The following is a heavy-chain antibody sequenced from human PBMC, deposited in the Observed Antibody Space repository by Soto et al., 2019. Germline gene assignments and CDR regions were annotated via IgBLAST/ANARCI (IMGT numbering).Heavy chain of an antibody. CDR2: IYYSGST. D-gene: IGHD3-22*01. Sequence: PSETLSLTCTVSGGSISSGGYYWSWIRQHPGKGLEWIGYIYYSGSTYYNPSLKSRVTISVDTSKNQFSLKLSSVTAADTAVYYCARGLYYYDSSGYYYQVPDWFDPWGQRTLVTVSS. J-gene: IGHJ5*02. CDR3: ARGLYYYDSSGYYYQVPDWFDP. CDR1: GGSISSGGYY. V-gene: IGHV4-31*03.